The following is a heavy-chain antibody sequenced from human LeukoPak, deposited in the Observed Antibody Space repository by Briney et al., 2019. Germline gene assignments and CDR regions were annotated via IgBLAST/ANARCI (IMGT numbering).Heavy chain of an antibody. CDR3: ASSYCSTTSCYGGYVMDV. J-gene: IGHJ6*02. CDR2: IKQDGSDK. V-gene: IGHV3-7*01. D-gene: IGHD2-2*01. Sequence: GGSLRLSCVDSGFTFSSHWMSWVRQAPGMGLEWVANIKQDGSDKYYVDSVKGRFTISRDNAKNSLYLQMNSLRAEDTAVYYCASSYCSTTSCYGGYVMDVWGQGTTVTVSS. CDR1: GFTFSSHW.